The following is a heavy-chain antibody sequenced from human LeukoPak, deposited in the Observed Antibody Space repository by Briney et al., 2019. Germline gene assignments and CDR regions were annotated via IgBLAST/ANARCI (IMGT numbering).Heavy chain of an antibody. Sequence: ASVKVSCKASGYTFTGYYMHRVRRAPGQGHEWMGRINPNSGGTNYAQKFQGRVTMTRDTSISTAYMELSRLRSDDTAVYYCARGGEGVLMVYARGNAFDIWGQGTMVTVSS. V-gene: IGHV1-2*06. CDR2: INPNSGGT. D-gene: IGHD2-8*01. CDR3: ARGGEGVLMVYARGNAFDI. J-gene: IGHJ3*02. CDR1: GYTFTGYY.